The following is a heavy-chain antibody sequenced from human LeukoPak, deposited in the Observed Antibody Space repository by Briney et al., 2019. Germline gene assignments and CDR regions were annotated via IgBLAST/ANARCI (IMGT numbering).Heavy chain of an antibody. D-gene: IGHD6-6*01. V-gene: IGHV4-39*01. J-gene: IGHJ3*02. CDR1: GGSVGSSSYY. Sequence: SETLSLTCTVSGGSVGSSSYYWGWIRQPPGKGLEWIGSIYYSGSTYYNPSLKSRLTISVDTSKNQFSLKLSSVTAADTAVYYCARLYTSSAFDAFDIWGQGTMVTVSS. CDR2: IYYSGST. CDR3: ARLYTSSAFDAFDI.